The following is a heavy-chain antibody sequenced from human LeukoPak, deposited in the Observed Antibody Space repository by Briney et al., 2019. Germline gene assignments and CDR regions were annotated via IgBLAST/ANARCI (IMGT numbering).Heavy chain of an antibody. CDR3: ARESTDSSGYYSAAVDY. D-gene: IGHD3-22*01. J-gene: IGHJ4*02. Sequence: PGGSLRLSCAASGFIFSSYSMNWVRQAPGKGLEWVSYISSSSSTIYYADSVKGRFTISRDNAKNSLYLQMNSLRAEDTAVYYCARESTDSSGYYSAAVDYWGQGTLVTVSS. CDR1: GFIFSSYS. V-gene: IGHV3-48*01. CDR2: ISSSSSTI.